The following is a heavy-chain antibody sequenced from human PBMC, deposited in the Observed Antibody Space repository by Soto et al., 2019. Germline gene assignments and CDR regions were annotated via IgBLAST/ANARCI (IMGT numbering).Heavy chain of an antibody. D-gene: IGHD5-12*01. CDR1: GFTFSRYA. V-gene: IGHV3-33*01. J-gene: IGHJ4*02. Sequence: QVQLVESGGGVVQPGRSLRLSCAASGFTFSRYAMHWVRQAPGKGLEWVAVIWYDGTTKYHADSVRGRFTISRDTSKNTLYLRMNSLRAEDTAVYYCARDGLEYSGYDIDYWGQGTLVTVSS. CDR3: ARDGLEYSGYDIDY. CDR2: IWYDGTTK.